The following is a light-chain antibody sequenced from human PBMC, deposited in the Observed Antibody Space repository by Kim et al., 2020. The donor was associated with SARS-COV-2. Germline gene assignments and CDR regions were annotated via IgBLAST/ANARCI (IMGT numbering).Light chain of an antibody. CDR2: YDS. V-gene: IGLV3-21*04. CDR3: QVWDSSSNHVI. CDR1: KIRRQS. Sequence: AGETARINCGGTKIRRQSVHWYQQKPGQTPVTVIYYDSDRPSGIPERFSGYTSGNTATLTISRVEAGDEADYYCQVWDSSSNHVIFGGGTQLTVL. J-gene: IGLJ2*01.